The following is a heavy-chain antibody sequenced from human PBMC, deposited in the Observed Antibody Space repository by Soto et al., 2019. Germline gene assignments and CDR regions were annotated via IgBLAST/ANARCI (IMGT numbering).Heavy chain of an antibody. CDR3: ARDRGYRSGAFGS. V-gene: IGHV4-4*07. CDR2: IYSDGTT. D-gene: IGHD5-18*01. J-gene: IGHJ5*02. Sequence: SETLSLTCIVSGGTISGYYWSWIRRPAGKELEWIGRIYSDGTTNYNPSLKGRGTMSVDTSKKQISLKLTSVTAADTAMYYCARDRGYRSGAFGSWGQG. CDR1: GGTISGYY.